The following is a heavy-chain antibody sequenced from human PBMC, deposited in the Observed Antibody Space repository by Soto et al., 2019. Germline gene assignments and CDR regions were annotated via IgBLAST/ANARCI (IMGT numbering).Heavy chain of an antibody. V-gene: IGHV3-23*01. D-gene: IGHD3-3*01. J-gene: IGHJ3*01. CDR3: AKDTVGGYSFWSGYYSDGLDV. CDR2: ISGSADGT. Sequence: EVKLLESGGGLAQPGGSLRLSCVGSGFTFDRYAISWVRQAPGERLQWIAAISGSADGTDYAHSVRGRFTISRDNAKKTVHLHMDSLRVEDTDVYLCAKDTVGGYSFWSGYYSDGLDVWGQGTLVTVS. CDR1: GFTFDRYA.